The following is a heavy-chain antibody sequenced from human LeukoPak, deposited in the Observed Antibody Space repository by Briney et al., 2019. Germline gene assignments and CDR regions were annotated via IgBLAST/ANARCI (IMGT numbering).Heavy chain of an antibody. CDR1: GYRFTSYW. J-gene: IGHJ5*02. Sequence: GESLKISCKGSGYRFTSYWIGWGRQMRGKGLEGRGIIYPRASDTTYSPSFQGPVTISAHKSISTAYLQWSSLKASDTAMYYCARLIAVAGIRGWFDPWGQGTLVTVSS. CDR3: ARLIAVAGIRGWFDP. CDR2: IYPRASDT. D-gene: IGHD6-19*01. V-gene: IGHV5-51*03.